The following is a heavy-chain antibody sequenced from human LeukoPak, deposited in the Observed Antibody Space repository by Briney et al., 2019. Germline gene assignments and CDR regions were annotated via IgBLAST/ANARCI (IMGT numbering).Heavy chain of an antibody. CDR2: INHSGST. J-gene: IGHJ4*02. CDR3: ARAEGQKLVKSFDY. CDR1: GGSISSYY. D-gene: IGHD6-13*01. V-gene: IGHV4-34*01. Sequence: SETLSLTCTVSGGSISSYYWSWIRQPPGKGLEWIGEINHSGSTNYNPSLKSRLTISVDTSKNQFSLKLTSVTAADTAVYYCARAEGQKLVKSFDYWGKGTMVTVSS.